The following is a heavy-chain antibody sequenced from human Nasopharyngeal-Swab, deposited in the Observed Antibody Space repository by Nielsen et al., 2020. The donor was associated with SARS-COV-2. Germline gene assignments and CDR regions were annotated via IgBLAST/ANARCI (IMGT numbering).Heavy chain of an antibody. CDR2: ISWNSGSI. Sequence: SCAASGFTFDDYAMHWVRQAPGKGLEWVSGISWNSGSIGYADSVKGRFTISRDNAKNSLYLQMNSLRAEGTALYYCAKLAFVGTTYDAFDIWGQGTMVTVSS. V-gene: IGHV3-9*01. D-gene: IGHD7-27*01. J-gene: IGHJ3*02. CDR1: GFTFDDYA. CDR3: AKLAFVGTTYDAFDI.